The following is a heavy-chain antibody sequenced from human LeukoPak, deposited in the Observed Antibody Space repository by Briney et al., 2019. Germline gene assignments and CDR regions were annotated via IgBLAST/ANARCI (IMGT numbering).Heavy chain of an antibody. CDR2: IIPILGIA. D-gene: IGHD3-3*01. J-gene: IGHJ6*02. V-gene: IGHV1-69*04. CDR3: ARGPAYDFWSGYSIYGMDV. Sequence: GASVKVSCKASGGTCSSYAISWVRQAPGQGLEWMGRIIPILGIANYAQKFQGRVTITADKSTSTAYMELSSLRSEDTAVYYCARGPAYDFWSGYSIYGMDVWGQGTTVTVSS. CDR1: GGTCSSYA.